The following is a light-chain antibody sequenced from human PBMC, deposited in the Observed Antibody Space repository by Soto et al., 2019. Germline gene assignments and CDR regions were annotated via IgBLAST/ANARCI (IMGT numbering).Light chain of an antibody. CDR3: QQYNNWPRWT. J-gene: IGKJ1*01. V-gene: IGKV3-15*01. Sequence: EIVMTQSPATLSVSPGERATLSCRASQSISSNLAWYQQKPGQAPRLLMFRTSSRATGFPARFSGSGSGTEFNLTISSLQSEDFAVYYCQQYNNWPRWTFGQGTKVDIK. CDR2: RTS. CDR1: QSISSN.